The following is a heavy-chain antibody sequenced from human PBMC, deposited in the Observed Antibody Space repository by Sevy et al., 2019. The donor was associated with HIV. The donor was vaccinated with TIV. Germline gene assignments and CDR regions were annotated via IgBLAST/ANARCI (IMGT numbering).Heavy chain of an antibody. CDR3: ARDYCSGGSCYSGYFQH. J-gene: IGHJ1*01. CDR2: ISYDGSNK. V-gene: IGHV3-30-3*01. D-gene: IGHD2-15*01. CDR1: GFTFSSYA. Sequence: GGSLRLSCAASGFTFSSYAMHWVRQAPGKGLEWVAVISYDGSNKYYADSVKGRFTISRDNSKNTLYLQMNSLRAEDTAGYYCARDYCSGGSCYSGYFQHWGQGTLVTVSS.